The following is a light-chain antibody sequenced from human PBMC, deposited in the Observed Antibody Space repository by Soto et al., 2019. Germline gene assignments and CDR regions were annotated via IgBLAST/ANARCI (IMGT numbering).Light chain of an antibody. V-gene: IGKV3D-15*01. J-gene: IGKJ2*01. Sequence: EIVMTQSPATLSVSPGERATLSCRASQSVRRKLAWYQQKVGQAPRLLIYGASTRATGIPARFSGSGSGTEFTLTISSLQSEDFAVYYCQQYDNWPAMYTFGRGTKLEIK. CDR3: QQYDNWPAMYT. CDR1: QSVRRK. CDR2: GAS.